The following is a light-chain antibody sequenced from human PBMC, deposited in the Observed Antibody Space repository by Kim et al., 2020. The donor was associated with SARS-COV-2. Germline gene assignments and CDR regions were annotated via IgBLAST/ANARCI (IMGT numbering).Light chain of an antibody. Sequence: DIEMTQSPSSLSASVGDRIIVTCRASQDIKNYLAWYQQKPGKAPKLLIYAASTLQSGVPSRFSGSGSGTEFTLTISSLQTEDVATYYCQKYSSAPRTFGQGTKLEI. CDR3: QKYSSAPRT. CDR1: QDIKNY. J-gene: IGKJ2*02. CDR2: AAS. V-gene: IGKV1-27*01.